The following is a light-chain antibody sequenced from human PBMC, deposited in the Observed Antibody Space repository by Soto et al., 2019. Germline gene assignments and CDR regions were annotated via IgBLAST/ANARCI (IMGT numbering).Light chain of an antibody. CDR3: QVWDSSSDHVV. J-gene: IGLJ2*01. V-gene: IGLV3-21*04. Sequence: SYELTQPPSVSVAPGKTARITFGGNNIGSKSVHWYQQKPGQAPVLVIYYDSDRPSGSPERFSGSNSGNTATLTISRVEAGDEADYYCQVWDSSSDHVVFGGGTKLTVL. CDR2: YDS. CDR1: NIGSKS.